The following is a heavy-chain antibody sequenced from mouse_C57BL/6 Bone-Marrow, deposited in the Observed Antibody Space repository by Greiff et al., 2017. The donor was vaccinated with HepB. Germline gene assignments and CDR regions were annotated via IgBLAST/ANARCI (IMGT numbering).Heavy chain of an antibody. J-gene: IGHJ3*01. CDR1: GYTFTSYW. CDR3: ARWYGAWFAY. Sequence: QVQLKQPGAELVKPGASVKLSCKASGYTFTSYWMQWVKQRPGQGLEWIGEIDPSDSYTNYNQKFKGKATLTVDTSSSTAYIQLSSLTSEDSAVYYCARWYGAWFAYWGQGTLVTVSA. V-gene: IGHV1-50*01. D-gene: IGHD1-2*01. CDR2: IDPSDSYT.